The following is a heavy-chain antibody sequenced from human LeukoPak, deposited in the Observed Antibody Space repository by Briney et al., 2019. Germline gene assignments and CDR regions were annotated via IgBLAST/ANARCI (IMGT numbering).Heavy chain of an antibody. Sequence: PGGSLRLSCAASGFTFSSYWVSWVRQAPGEGLGWVANIEEDGSEKHYVDSVKGRFTISRDNAKNSLYLQMNSLRAEDTAVYYCCLGDFWSGPFDHWGQGTLVTVSS. J-gene: IGHJ4*02. CDR2: IEEDGSEK. CDR3: CLGDFWSGPFDH. V-gene: IGHV3-7*01. CDR1: GFTFSSYW. D-gene: IGHD3-3*01.